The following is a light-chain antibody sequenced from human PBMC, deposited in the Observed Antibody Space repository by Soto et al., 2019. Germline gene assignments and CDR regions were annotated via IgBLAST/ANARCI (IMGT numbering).Light chain of an antibody. Sequence: DIRMTQSPASLSSSVGYRVTITCRANQSISSFLNWYQHKPGKAPKLLIYATSSLQSGVPSRFSGSGSGTDFTLTISSLQPEDFATYYCQQTYSSFGPVTKVDNK. V-gene: IGKV1-39*01. CDR1: QSISSF. J-gene: IGKJ3*01. CDR3: QQTYSS. CDR2: ATS.